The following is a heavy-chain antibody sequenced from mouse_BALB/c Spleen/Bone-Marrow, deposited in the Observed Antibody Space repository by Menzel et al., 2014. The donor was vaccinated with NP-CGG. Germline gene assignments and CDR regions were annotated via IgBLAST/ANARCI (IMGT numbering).Heavy chain of an antibody. CDR2: IYPSDSYT. V-gene: IGHV1-69*02. Sequence: QVQLQQSGTDLVRPGASVKLSCKASGYTFTSYWINWVKQRPGQGLEWIGNIYPSDSYTNYNQKFKDKATLTVDKSSSTAYMHFSSPTSEDSAVYYCTRDDGGFAYWGQGTLVTVSA. CDR1: GYTFTSYW. J-gene: IGHJ3*01. D-gene: IGHD1-1*02. CDR3: TRDDGGFAY.